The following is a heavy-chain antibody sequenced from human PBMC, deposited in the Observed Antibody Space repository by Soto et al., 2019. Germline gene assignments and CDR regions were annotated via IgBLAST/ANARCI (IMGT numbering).Heavy chain of an antibody. J-gene: IGHJ6*02. CDR2: IIPIFGTA. V-gene: IGHV1-69*06. CDR3: ARVLYYDFWSGSYGMDV. CDR1: GGTFSSYA. Sequence: SVNVSSKASGGTFSSYAISCVRQAPGQGLEWMGGIIPIFGTANYAQKFQGRVTITADKSTSTAYMELSSLRSEDTAVYYCARVLYYDFWSGSYGMDVWGQGTTVTVSS. D-gene: IGHD3-3*01.